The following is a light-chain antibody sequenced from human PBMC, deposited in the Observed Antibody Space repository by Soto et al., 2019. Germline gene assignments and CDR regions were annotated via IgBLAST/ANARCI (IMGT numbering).Light chain of an antibody. CDR2: KVS. J-gene: IGKJ1*01. CDR3: MQGSHWPSWT. Sequence: VMPLSPDSLAVSLGERATINCKSSQSVLYSSNNKNYLHWYQQRPGQSPRRLIYKVSRRDSGVPDRFSGSGSGTDFTLRISRVEAEDVGVYYCMQGSHWPSWTFGQGTKVDIK. CDR1: QSVLYSSNNKNY. V-gene: IGKV2-30*01.